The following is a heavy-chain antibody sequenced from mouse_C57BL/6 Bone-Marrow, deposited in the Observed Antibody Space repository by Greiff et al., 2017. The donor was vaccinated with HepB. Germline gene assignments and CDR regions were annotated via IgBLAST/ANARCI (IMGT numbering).Heavy chain of an antibody. J-gene: IGHJ1*03. V-gene: IGHV1-9*01. CDR2: ILPGSGST. CDR3: ARPPSITTVVARNWYFDV. D-gene: IGHD1-1*01. Sequence: VQLQESGAELMKPGASVKLSCKASGYTFTGYWIEWVKQRPGHGLEWIGEILPGSGSTNYKEKFKGKATFTADTSSNTAYMQLSSLTTEDSAIYYGARPPSITTVVARNWYFDVWGTGTTVTVSS. CDR1: GYTFTGYW.